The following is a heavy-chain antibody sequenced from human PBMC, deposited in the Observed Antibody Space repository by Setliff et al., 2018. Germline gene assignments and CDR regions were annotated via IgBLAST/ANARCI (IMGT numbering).Heavy chain of an antibody. CDR3: AKVDIDYIMTRDSTGQYIFYMDV. CDR2: INYSGST. Sequence: SETLSLTCSVLGDSLSSGTQYWAWIRQPPGKGLEWIGNINYSGSTYYNPSLKSRVTMSVDASKNQVSLKMTSVTAEDTAVYYCAKVDIDYIMTRDSTGQYIFYMDVWGRGTTVTVSS. CDR1: GDSLSSGTQY. J-gene: IGHJ6*03. D-gene: IGHD5-12*01. V-gene: IGHV4-39*01.